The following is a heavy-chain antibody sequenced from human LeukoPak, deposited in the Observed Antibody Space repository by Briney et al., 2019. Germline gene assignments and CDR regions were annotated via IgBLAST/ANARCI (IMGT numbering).Heavy chain of an antibody. CDR2: INPNSGGT. CDR3: ARDVLVGATTMAFDI. J-gene: IGHJ3*02. D-gene: IGHD1-26*01. Sequence: ASVKVSCKASGYTFTGYYMHWVRQAPGQGLEWMGWINPNSGGTNYAQKFQGRVTMTRDTSISTAYMELSRLRSDDTAVYYCARDVLVGATTMAFDIWGQGTMVTVSS. CDR1: GYTFTGYY. V-gene: IGHV1-2*02.